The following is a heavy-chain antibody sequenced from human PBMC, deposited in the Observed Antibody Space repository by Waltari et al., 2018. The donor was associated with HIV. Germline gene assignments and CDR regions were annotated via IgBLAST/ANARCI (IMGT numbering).Heavy chain of an antibody. V-gene: IGHV1-3*04. J-gene: IGHJ6*02. CDR3: ARERKVVGASPYYGLDV. CDR2: ITTVNGNT. Sequence: QVLLVQSGAEVKKPGASVRVSCTASVYNFITCANPWVRQDPGQRLEWMGCITTVNGNTKYSQKLQGRVTITRDTSTTTAHMELSRLRSEDTAIYYCARERKVVGASPYYGLDVWGQGTTVTVSS. D-gene: IGHD2-15*01. CDR1: VYNFITCA.